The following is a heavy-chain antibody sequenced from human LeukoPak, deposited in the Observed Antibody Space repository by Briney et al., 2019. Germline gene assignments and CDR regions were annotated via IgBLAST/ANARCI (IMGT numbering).Heavy chain of an antibody. V-gene: IGHV4-61*08. J-gene: IGHJ4*02. Sequence: SQTLSLTCTVSGGSVSSGGYYWNWIRQPPGKGLEWIGYVYYSGSTNHNTSLKSRVTISVDRSKNQFSLKLSSVTAADTAIYYCARTSGNYPYYFDYWGQGTLVTVSS. CDR1: GGSVSSGGYY. CDR3: ARTSGNYPYYFDY. CDR2: VYYSGST. D-gene: IGHD1-26*01.